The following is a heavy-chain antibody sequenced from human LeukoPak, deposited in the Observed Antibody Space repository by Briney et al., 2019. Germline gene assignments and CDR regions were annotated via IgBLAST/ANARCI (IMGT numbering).Heavy chain of an antibody. V-gene: IGHV4-59*01. Sequence: PSETLSLTCTVSGGSFSGYYWSWIRQPPGKGLEGIGYIHYSGSTNYNPSLTSRVTISVDTSKTQFSLKLSSVTAADTAIYYCARGGSKQWLVDDSWGQGTLVTVSS. J-gene: IGHJ4*02. D-gene: IGHD6-19*01. CDR3: ARGGSKQWLVDDS. CDR2: IHYSGST. CDR1: GGSFSGYY.